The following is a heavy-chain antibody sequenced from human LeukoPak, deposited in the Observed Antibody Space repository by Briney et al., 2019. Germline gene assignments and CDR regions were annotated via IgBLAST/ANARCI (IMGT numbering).Heavy chain of an antibody. Sequence: GGSLRLSCAASGFTFSSYAISWVRQAPGKGLEWVSAISGSGGSTYYADSVKGRFTISRDNSKNTLYLQMNSLRAEDTAVYYCAKVDSSGYYGYDYWGQGTLVTVSS. CDR1: GFTFSSYA. D-gene: IGHD3-22*01. J-gene: IGHJ4*02. V-gene: IGHV3-23*01. CDR2: ISGSGGST. CDR3: AKVDSSGYYGYDY.